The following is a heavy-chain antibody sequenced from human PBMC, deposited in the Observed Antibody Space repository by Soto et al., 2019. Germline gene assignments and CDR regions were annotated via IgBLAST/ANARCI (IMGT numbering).Heavy chain of an antibody. Sequence: QVQLVQSGAEVKKPGASVKVSCKASGYTFTGYYMHWVRQAPGQGLAWMGWINPNSGGANYAQSFQGRVTLTSDASINTAYMDLTRLTSGDASVYYCARSSTYNFDSSGYYDYWGQGTLVTVSS. D-gene: IGHD3-22*01. CDR3: ARSSTYNFDSSGYYDY. V-gene: IGHV1-2*02. J-gene: IGHJ4*02. CDR1: GYTFTGYY. CDR2: INPNSGGA.